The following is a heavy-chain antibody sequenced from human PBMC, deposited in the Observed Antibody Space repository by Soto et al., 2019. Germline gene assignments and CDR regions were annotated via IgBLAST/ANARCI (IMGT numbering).Heavy chain of an antibody. Sequence: GASVKVSCKASGGTFSSYAISWVRQAPGQGLEWMGGNIPIFGTANYAQKFQGRVTITADESTSTAYMELSSLRSEDTAVYYCAREFAEYYYDSSGYYVYWGQGTLVTVSS. D-gene: IGHD3-22*01. CDR1: GGTFSSYA. J-gene: IGHJ4*02. V-gene: IGHV1-69*13. CDR3: AREFAEYYYDSSGYYVY. CDR2: NIPIFGTA.